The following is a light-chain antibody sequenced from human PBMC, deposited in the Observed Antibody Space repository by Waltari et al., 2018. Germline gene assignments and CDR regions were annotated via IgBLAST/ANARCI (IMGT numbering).Light chain of an antibody. J-gene: IGLJ2*01. Sequence: SSELTQDPAVSVALGQTVRITCQGDRLRSSSASLSQQKAGQAPVLVIYGKNSRPSGIPDRFSGSTSGNTASLTITGAQAEDEADYYCNSRDRSGNYLGVFGGGTKLTVL. CDR3: NSRDRSGNYLGV. CDR1: RLRSSS. CDR2: GKN. V-gene: IGLV3-19*01.